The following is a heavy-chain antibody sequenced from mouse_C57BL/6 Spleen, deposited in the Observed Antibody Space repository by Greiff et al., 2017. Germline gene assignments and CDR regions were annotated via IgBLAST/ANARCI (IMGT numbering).Heavy chain of an antibody. V-gene: IGHV1-52*01. CDR2: IDPSDSET. J-gene: IGHJ4*01. Sequence: VKLQQPGAELVRPGSSVKLSCKASGYTFTSYWMHWVKQRPIQGLEWIGNIDPSDSETHYNQKFKDKATLTVDKSSSTAYMQLSSLTSEDSAVYYCARHYYGSSFYAMDYWGQGTSVTVSS. CDR3: ARHYYGSSFYAMDY. D-gene: IGHD1-1*01. CDR1: GYTFTSYW.